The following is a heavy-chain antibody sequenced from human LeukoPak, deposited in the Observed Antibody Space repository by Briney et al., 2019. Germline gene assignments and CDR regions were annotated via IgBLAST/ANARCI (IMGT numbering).Heavy chain of an antibody. V-gene: IGHV4-59*01. Sequence: PSETLSLTCTVPGGSITSYYWNWIRQPPGKGLEWIGHIYSSGSTNYNPSLKSRVTISLDTSKNQFSLKVSSVTAADTAVYYCARGGLIPAWSMDVWGKGTTVTISS. D-gene: IGHD2-2*01. J-gene: IGHJ6*03. CDR2: IYSSGST. CDR3: ARGGLIPAWSMDV. CDR1: GGSITSYY.